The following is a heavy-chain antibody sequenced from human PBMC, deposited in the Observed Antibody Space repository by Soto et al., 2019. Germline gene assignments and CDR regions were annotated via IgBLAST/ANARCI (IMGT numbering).Heavy chain of an antibody. Sequence: QVQLVQSGAEVKKPGSSVKVSCKASGGTFSSYAISWVRQAPGQGLEWMGWISPDSGGTNYAQKFQGRVTMTRDTSISTAYMELSSLRSDDTAVYFCARDSGYCTSTSCYYFDSWGQGTQVAVSS. CDR1: GGTFSSYA. CDR3: ARDSGYCTSTSCYYFDS. V-gene: IGHV1-2*02. D-gene: IGHD2-2*01. J-gene: IGHJ4*02. CDR2: ISPDSGGT.